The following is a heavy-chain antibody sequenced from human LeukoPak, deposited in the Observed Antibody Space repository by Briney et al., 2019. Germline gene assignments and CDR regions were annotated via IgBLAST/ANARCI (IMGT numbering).Heavy chain of an antibody. CDR3: ARGLHIVVVPAATTFDY. Sequence: VASVKVSCKASGYTFTGYYMHWVRQAPGQGLEWMGWINPNRGGTNYAQKFQGRVTMTRDTSISTAYMELSRLRSDGTAVYYCARGLHIVVVPAATTFDYWGQGTLVTVSS. D-gene: IGHD2-2*01. CDR2: INPNRGGT. J-gene: IGHJ4*02. CDR1: GYTFTGYY. V-gene: IGHV1-2*02.